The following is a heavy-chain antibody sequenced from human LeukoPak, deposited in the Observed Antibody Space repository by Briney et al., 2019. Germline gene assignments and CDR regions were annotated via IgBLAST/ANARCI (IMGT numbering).Heavy chain of an antibody. CDR1: GFTFSSYA. CDR2: ISGSGGST. CDR3: ARDPHDILRWANAFDI. Sequence: GGSLRLSCAASGFTFSSYAMSWVRQAPGKGLEWVSAISGSGGSTYYADSVKGRFTISRDNSENTLYLQMNSLKPEDTAVYYCARDPHDILRWANAFDIWGQGTMVTVSS. J-gene: IGHJ3*02. D-gene: IGHD3-9*01. V-gene: IGHV3-23*01.